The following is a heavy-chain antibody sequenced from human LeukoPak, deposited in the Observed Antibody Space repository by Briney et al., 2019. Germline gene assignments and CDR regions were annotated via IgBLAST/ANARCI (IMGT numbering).Heavy chain of an antibody. CDR1: GCTFSNYG. V-gene: IGHV3-33*01. CDR3: AGSYYNVFDY. D-gene: IGHD3-10*01. Sequence: PGGSLRLSWAASGCTFSNYGVHWVRQAPGKGLEWVALIWYDGSNKYYADSVKGRFTISRDNSKNTLYLQMNSLRAEDTAVYYCAGSYYNVFDYWGQGTLVTVSS. J-gene: IGHJ4*02. CDR2: IWYDGSNK.